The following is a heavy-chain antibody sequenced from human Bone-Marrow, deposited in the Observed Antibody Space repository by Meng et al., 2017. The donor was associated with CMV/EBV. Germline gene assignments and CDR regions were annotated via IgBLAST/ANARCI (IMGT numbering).Heavy chain of an antibody. CDR2: IRYDGSNK. CDR1: GFTFSSYG. V-gene: IGHV3-30*02. Sequence: GESLKISCAASGFTFSSYGMHWVRQAPGKGLEWVAFIRYDGSNKYYADSVKGRFTISRDNSKNTLYLQMNGLRAEDTAVYYCAKDRSTVVTPRYYYGMDVWGQGTTVTVSS. D-gene: IGHD4-23*01. CDR3: AKDRSTVVTPRYYYGMDV. J-gene: IGHJ6*02.